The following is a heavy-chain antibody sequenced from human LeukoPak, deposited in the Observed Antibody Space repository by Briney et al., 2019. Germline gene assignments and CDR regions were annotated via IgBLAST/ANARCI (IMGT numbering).Heavy chain of an antibody. Sequence: ASVKVSCKASGYTFTSYDINWVRQATGQGLEWMGWMNPNSGNTGYAQKFQGRVTMIRNTSISTAYMELSSLRSEDTAVYYCARVLVLGGDSSGYSPWGQGTLVTVSS. D-gene: IGHD3-22*01. CDR3: ARVLVLGGDSSGYSP. V-gene: IGHV1-8*01. CDR2: MNPNSGNT. J-gene: IGHJ5*02. CDR1: GYTFTSYD.